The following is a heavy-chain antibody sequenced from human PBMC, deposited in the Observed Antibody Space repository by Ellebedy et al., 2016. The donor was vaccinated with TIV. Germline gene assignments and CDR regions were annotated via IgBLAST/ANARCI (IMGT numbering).Heavy chain of an antibody. CDR3: AKDMVFGDGKWEIDV. CDR2: INNGGRTT. CDR1: GFTFTGYA. Sequence: PGGSLRLSCVASGFTFTGYAMSWVRQAPGKGLEWVSGINNGGRTTSYADSVKGRFTISRDNSRSTLYLQMNSLRAEDSAVYYCAKDMVFGDGKWEIDVWGKGNTVTVSS. J-gene: IGHJ6*04. D-gene: IGHD1-26*01. V-gene: IGHV3-23*01.